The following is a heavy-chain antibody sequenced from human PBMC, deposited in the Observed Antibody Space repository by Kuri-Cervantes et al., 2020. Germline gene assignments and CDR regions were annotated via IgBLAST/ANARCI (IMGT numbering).Heavy chain of an antibody. Sequence: GGSLRLSCAASGFTFSNSDMNWVRQAPGKGLEWVSGINWNGGSTGYADSVKGRFTISRDNAKNSLYLQMNSLRAEDTALYHCARRYCSGGSCYLFDYWGQGTLVTVSS. J-gene: IGHJ4*02. D-gene: IGHD2-15*01. CDR2: INWNGGST. CDR1: GFTFSNSD. CDR3: ARRYCSGGSCYLFDY. V-gene: IGHV3-20*01.